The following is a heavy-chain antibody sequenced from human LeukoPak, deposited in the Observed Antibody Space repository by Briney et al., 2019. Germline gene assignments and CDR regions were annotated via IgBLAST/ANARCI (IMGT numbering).Heavy chain of an antibody. D-gene: IGHD3-22*01. CDR2: ISGSGGST. CDR3: ARAPSYYYDSSGYLY. V-gene: IGHV3-23*01. J-gene: IGHJ4*02. Sequence: GTLRLSCAASGFTFSSYGMSWVRQAPGKGLEWVSAISGSGGSTYYADSVKGRFTISRDNSKNTLYLQMNSLRAEDTAVYYCARAPSYYYDSSGYLYWGQGTLVTVSS. CDR1: GFTFSSYG.